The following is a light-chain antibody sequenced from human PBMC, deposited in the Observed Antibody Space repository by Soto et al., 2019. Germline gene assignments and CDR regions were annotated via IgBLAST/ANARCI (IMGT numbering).Light chain of an antibody. Sequence: DLPMTQSPSSLSASVGDRVTITCRASQSISSYLNWYQQKPGKAPKLLIYAASSLQSGVPSRFSGSGSGTDFTLTITSLQPEDCATYYCQQRYSTPLTFGPGTKVDIK. J-gene: IGKJ3*01. CDR2: AAS. CDR1: QSISSY. CDR3: QQRYSTPLT. V-gene: IGKV1-39*01.